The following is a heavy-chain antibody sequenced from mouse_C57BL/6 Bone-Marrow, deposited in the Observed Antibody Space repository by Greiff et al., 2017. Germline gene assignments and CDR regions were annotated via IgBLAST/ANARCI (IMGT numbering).Heavy chain of an antibody. V-gene: IGHV5-4*01. J-gene: IGHJ4*01. Sequence: EVHLVESGGGLVKPGGSLKLSCAASGFTFSSYAMSWVRQTPEKRLEWVATISDGGSYTYYPDNVKGRFTISRDNAKNNLYLQMSHLKSEDTAMYYCARGDGYPLAMDYWGQGTSVTVSS. CDR1: GFTFSSYA. D-gene: IGHD2-3*01. CDR2: ISDGGSYT. CDR3: ARGDGYPLAMDY.